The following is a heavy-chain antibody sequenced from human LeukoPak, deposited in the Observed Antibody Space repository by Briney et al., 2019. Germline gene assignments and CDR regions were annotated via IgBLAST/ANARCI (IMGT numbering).Heavy chain of an antibody. CDR2: ISSSSSYI. Sequence: GGSLRLSCAASGFTFSSYSMNWVRQAPGKGLEWVSSISSSSSYIYYADSVKGRFTISRDNAKNSLYLQMNSLRAEDTAVYYCAGDAVVLLWFGENKNWFDPWGQGTLVTVSS. D-gene: IGHD3-10*01. V-gene: IGHV3-21*01. CDR1: GFTFSSYS. CDR3: AGDAVVLLWFGENKNWFDP. J-gene: IGHJ5*02.